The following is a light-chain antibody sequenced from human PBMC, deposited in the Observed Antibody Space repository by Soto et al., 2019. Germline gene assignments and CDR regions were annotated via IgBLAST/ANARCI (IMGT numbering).Light chain of an antibody. Sequence: DIVMTQSPDSLAVSLGERATINCKSSQSVLYTSDNRNYLAWYQQKPGQPPKMLIYWASTRESGVPDRFSGSGSGTEFTLTISSLQAADVAVYSCQQYYGSPLTFGGGTKVEIK. CDR3: QQYYGSPLT. CDR1: QSVLYTSDNRNY. CDR2: WAS. J-gene: IGKJ4*01. V-gene: IGKV4-1*01.